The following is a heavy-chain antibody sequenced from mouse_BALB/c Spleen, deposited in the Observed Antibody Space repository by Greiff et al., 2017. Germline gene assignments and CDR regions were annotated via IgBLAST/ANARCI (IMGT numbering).Heavy chain of an antibody. J-gene: IGHJ4*01. V-gene: IGHV1-69*02. CDR3: TRSSIWYAMDY. CDR1: GYTFTSYW. Sequence: VQLQQPGAELVRPGASVKLSCKASGYTFTSYWINWVKQRPGQGLEWIGNIYPSDSYTNYNQKFKDKATLTVDKSSSTAYMQLSSPTSEDSAVYYCTRSSIWYAMDYWGQGTSVTVSS. CDR2: IYPSDSYT.